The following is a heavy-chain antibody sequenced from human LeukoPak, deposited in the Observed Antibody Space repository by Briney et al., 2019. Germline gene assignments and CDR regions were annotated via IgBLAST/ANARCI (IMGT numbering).Heavy chain of an antibody. CDR2: ISGSGGST. D-gene: IGHD5-12*01. Sequence: GGSLRLSCAASGFTFSSYAMSWVRQAPGKGLEWVSAISGSGGSTYYTDSVKGRFTISRDNSKNTLYLQMNSLRGEDTAVYYCAKGSGYDYTDYWGQGTLVTVSS. CDR1: GFTFSSYA. V-gene: IGHV3-23*01. CDR3: AKGSGYDYTDY. J-gene: IGHJ4*02.